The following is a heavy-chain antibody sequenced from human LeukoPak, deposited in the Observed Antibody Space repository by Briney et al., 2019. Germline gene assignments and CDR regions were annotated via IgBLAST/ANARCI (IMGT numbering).Heavy chain of an antibody. Sequence: PGGSLRLSCAASGFTFSSYAMSWVRQAPGKGLEWVSAIDGGGTTYYADSAKGRFAISRDNSKNTLSLHMASLTAEDTAIYFCAKDGYCDSTSCQFDFWGQGTLVTVSS. CDR3: AKDGYCDSTSCQFDF. D-gene: IGHD2-2*03. CDR2: IDGGGTT. CDR1: GFTFSSYA. V-gene: IGHV3-23*01. J-gene: IGHJ4*01.